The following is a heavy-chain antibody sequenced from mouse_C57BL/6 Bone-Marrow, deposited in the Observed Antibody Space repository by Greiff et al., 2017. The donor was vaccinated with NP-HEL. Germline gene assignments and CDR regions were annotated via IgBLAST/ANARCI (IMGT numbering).Heavy chain of an antibody. CDR2: IYPRDGST. Sequence: QVQLQQSDAELVKPGASVKISCKVSGYTFTDHTIHWMKQRPEQGLEWIGYIYPRDGSTKYNEKFKGKATLTADKSSSTAYMQLNSLTSEDSAVYLCAREGKTYGNYEAWCAYWGQGTLVTVSA. D-gene: IGHD2-1*01. V-gene: IGHV1-78*01. CDR1: GYTFTDHT. J-gene: IGHJ3*01. CDR3: AREGKTYGNYEAWCAY.